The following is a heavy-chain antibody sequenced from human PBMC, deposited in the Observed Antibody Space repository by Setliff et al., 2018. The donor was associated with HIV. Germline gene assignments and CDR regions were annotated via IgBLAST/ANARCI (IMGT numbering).Heavy chain of an antibody. J-gene: IGHJ6*02. CDR1: GGTFSSYA. CDR3: ASPAGNYYYGMDV. D-gene: IGHD6-13*01. CDR2: IIPILGIA. V-gene: IGHV1-69*10. Sequence: ASVKVSCKASGGTFSSYAISWVRQAPGQGLEWMGGIIPILGIANYAQKFQGRVTITADESTSTAYMELSSLRSEDTAVYYCASPAGNYYYGMDVWGQGTTVTV.